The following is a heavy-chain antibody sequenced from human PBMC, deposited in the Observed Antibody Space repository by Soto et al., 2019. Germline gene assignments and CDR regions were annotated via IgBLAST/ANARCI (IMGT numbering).Heavy chain of an antibody. CDR3: ARGPNYYGFS. J-gene: IGHJ4*02. CDR2: ISGSGGST. Sequence: PGGSLRLSCAASGFTFSNYAVTWVRQAPGKGLEWVSTISGSGGSTYYADSVKGRFTISRDNSKNTLYLQMNSLRAEDTAVYYCARGPNYYGFSWGQGTLVTVSS. D-gene: IGHD3-10*01. CDR1: GFTFSNYA. V-gene: IGHV3-23*01.